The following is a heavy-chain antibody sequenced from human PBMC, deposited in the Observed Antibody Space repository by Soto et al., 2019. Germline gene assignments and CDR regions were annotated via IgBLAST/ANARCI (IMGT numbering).Heavy chain of an antibody. CDR3: AIDSDYIIAY. D-gene: IGHD4-17*01. CDR2: IHTYNGNT. J-gene: IGHJ4*02. CDR1: GYTFTSYG. V-gene: IGHV1-18*01. Sequence: ASVKVSCKASGYTFTSYGISWVRQAPGQGLEWVGWIHTYNGNTNFAQKLQGRVTLTTATLTGTAYMELRSLRSDSTAVYYCAIDSDYIIAYWGQGTPVTVCS.